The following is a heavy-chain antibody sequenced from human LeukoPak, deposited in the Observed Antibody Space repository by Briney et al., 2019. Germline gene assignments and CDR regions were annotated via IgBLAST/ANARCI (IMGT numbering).Heavy chain of an antibody. D-gene: IGHD3-16*01. CDR3: ASEGD. CDR1: GFTFSSYG. CDR2: ISGSGGNT. J-gene: IGHJ4*02. Sequence: PGGSLRLSCAASGFTFSSYGMSWVRRAPGKGPEWVSGISGSGGNTYYADSVKGRFTISRDNSKNTVYLQMNSLRVEDTAVYYCASEGDWGQGTLVTVSS. V-gene: IGHV3-23*01.